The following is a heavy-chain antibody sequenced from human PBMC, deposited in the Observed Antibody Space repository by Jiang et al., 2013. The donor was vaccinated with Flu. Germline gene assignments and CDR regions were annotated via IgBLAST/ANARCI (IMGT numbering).Heavy chain of an antibody. V-gene: IGHV4-39*01. CDR2: IYYDGGT. CDR3: ASLWYGEYVEV. Sequence: GPGLVKSSETLSLSCSVSGGSISNSNYYWGWIRQSPGKGLEWIGSIYYDGGTYYNPSLKSRVTMSVDTSKSQFSXKLNSVTATDTAEYYCASLWYGEYVEVWGRGTTVTVFS. D-gene: IGHD3-10*01. J-gene: IGHJ6*02. CDR1: GGSISNSNYY.